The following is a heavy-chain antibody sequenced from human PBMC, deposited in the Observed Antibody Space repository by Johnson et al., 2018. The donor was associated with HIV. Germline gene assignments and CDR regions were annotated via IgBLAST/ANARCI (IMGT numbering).Heavy chain of an antibody. CDR3: ARKQWLEIPSDAFDI. CDR2: ISDAGSNT. CDR1: EFSFSTYA. D-gene: IGHD6-19*01. V-gene: IGHV3-30-3*01. Sequence: QVQLVESGGGVVQPERSLRLSCAASEFSFSTYAMRWVRQAPGKGLEGVAVISDAGSNTDYADAVKGRFTIYRDNSKNTLYLQMNSLGAEDTAVYYCARKQWLEIPSDAFDIWGQGTMVTVSS. J-gene: IGHJ3*02.